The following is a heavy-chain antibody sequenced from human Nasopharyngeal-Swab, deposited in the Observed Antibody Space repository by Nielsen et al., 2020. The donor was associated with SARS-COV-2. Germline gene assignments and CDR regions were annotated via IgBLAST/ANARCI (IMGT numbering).Heavy chain of an antibody. D-gene: IGHD2-2*01. V-gene: IGHV5-51*01. CDR1: GYSFTSYW. CDR3: ARPPSPIGYCSSTSCSVDDY. J-gene: IGHJ4*02. Sequence: GGSLRLSCKGSGYSFTSYWIGWVRQMPGKGLEWMGIIYPGDSDTRYSPSFQGQGTISADKSISTAYLQWSSLKASDTAMYYCARPPSPIGYCSSTSCSVDDYWGQGTLVTVSS. CDR2: IYPGDSDT.